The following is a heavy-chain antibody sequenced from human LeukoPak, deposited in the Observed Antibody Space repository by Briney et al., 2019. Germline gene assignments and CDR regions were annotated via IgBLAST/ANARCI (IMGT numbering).Heavy chain of an antibody. D-gene: IGHD1-26*01. CDR3: AKDRINGGSYYTYYFDY. CDR2: ISGSGGST. V-gene: IGHV3-23*01. CDR1: GFTFSNYA. J-gene: IGHJ4*02. Sequence: GGSLRLSCAASGFTFSNYAMSWVRQAPGKGLEWVSAISGSGGSTYYADSVKGRFTISRDNSKNTLYLQMNSLRAEGTAVYYCAKDRINGGSYYTYYFDYWGQGTLVTVSS.